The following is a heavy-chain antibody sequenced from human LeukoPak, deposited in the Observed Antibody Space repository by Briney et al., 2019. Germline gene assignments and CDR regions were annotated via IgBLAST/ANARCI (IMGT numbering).Heavy chain of an antibody. D-gene: IGHD3-22*01. V-gene: IGHV3-11*01. CDR1: GFTFSDYY. CDR2: ISSSGSTI. J-gene: IGHJ4*02. Sequence: GGSLRLSCAASGFTFSDYYMSWIRQAPGKGLEWVSYISSSGSTIYCADSVKGRFTISRDNAKNSLYLQMNSLRAEDTAVYYCARSQKGYYYDSSGYYPDYWGQGTLVTVSS. CDR3: ARSQKGYYYDSSGYYPDY.